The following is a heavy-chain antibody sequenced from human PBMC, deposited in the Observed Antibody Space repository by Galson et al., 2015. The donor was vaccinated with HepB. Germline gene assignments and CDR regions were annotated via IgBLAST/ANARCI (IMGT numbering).Heavy chain of an antibody. CDR1: GFSFSDYW. CDR3: ARDLEQWEPQPGNWFDP. D-gene: IGHD1-26*01. Sequence: SLRLSCAASGFSFSDYWMSWVRQAPGKGLEWVANIKQDGSEKYYVDSVKGRFTISRDNAKNSLYLQMNSLRAEDTAVYYCARDLEQWEPQPGNWFDPWGQGTLVTVSS. CDR2: IKQDGSEK. V-gene: IGHV3-7*03. J-gene: IGHJ5*02.